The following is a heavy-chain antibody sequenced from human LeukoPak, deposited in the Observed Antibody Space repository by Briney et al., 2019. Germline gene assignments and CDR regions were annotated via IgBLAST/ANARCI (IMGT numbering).Heavy chain of an antibody. V-gene: IGHV3-66*01. J-gene: IGHJ4*02. CDR1: GFTVSSNY. CDR2: IYSGGST. D-gene: IGHD3-10*01. CDR3: ARDTPNEVSHYGYSPFDY. Sequence: SGGSLRLSCAASGFTVSSNYMSWVRQAPGKGLEWVSVIYSGGSTYYADSVKGRFTISRDNSKNTLYLQMNSLRAEDTAVYYCARDTPNEVSHYGYSPFDYWGQGTLVTVSS.